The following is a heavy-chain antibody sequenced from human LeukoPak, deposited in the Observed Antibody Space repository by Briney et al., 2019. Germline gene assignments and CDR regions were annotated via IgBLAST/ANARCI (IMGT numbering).Heavy chain of an antibody. CDR2: ISYDGSNK. J-gene: IGHJ4*02. CDR3: ARNRAARV. CDR1: GFTFSSYA. V-gene: IGHV3-30*14. Sequence: GGSLRLSCAASGFTFSSYAMHWVRQAPGKGLEWVAVISYDGSNKYYADSVKGRFTISRDNSKNTLYLQMNSLRAEDTAVYYCARNRAARVWGQGTLVTVSS. D-gene: IGHD3-10*01.